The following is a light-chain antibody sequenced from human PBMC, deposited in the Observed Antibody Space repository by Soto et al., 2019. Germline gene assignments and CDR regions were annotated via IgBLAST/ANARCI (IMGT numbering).Light chain of an antibody. CDR2: EVS. CDR3: CSYAGSPYV. Sequence: QSALTQDASVSGCPGQSITISCTGTSSDIGTYDLVSWYQQHPGKAPKLMIYEVSKRPSGVSNRFSGSKSGNTASLTISGLQAEDEADYYCCSYAGSPYVFGTGTKVPVL. V-gene: IGLV2-23*02. CDR1: SSDIGTYDL. J-gene: IGLJ1*01.